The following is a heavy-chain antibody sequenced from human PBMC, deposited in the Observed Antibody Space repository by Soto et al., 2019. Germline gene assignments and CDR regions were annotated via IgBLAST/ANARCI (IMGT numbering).Heavy chain of an antibody. V-gene: IGHV1-69*01. J-gene: IGHJ6*02. D-gene: IGHD5-12*01. CDR3: ASNEVEMATITTLHYYYYGMDV. CDR1: GGTFSSYA. Sequence: SVKVSCKASGGTFSSYAISWVRQAPGQGLEWMGGIIPIFGTANYAQKFQGRVTITADESTSTAYMELSSLRSEDTAVYYCASNEVEMATITTLHYYYYGMDVWGQGTTVTVSS. CDR2: IIPIFGTA.